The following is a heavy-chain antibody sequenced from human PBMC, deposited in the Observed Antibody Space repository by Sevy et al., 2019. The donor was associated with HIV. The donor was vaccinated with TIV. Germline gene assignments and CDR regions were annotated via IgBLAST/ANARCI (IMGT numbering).Heavy chain of an antibody. V-gene: IGHV1-69*13. CDR1: GGTFSTYG. Sequence: SVKVSCKASGGTFSTYGISWVRQAPGQGPEWMGGIIPVLGTVNYAQKFQGRVTITADESTKTAYMELSSLRSEDTAVYYCARGGGNGWYYFDYWGQETLVTVSS. CDR3: ARGGGNGWYYFDY. J-gene: IGHJ4*02. CDR2: IIPVLGTV. D-gene: IGHD6-19*01.